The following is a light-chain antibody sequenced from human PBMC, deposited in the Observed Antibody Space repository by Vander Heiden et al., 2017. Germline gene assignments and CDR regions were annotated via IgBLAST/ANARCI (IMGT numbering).Light chain of an antibody. V-gene: IGLV1-44*01. Sequence: SVLPQPPSASGPPGHTVTLACSGSNSNIVKTPVTCYHQLPGPAPNLLINTNKRRPLGCRDRFSGSKSGTSASLAISGLQSEDEADYYCAAWDDSLGGWVFGGGTKLTVL. CDR3: AAWDDSLGGWV. CDR1: NSNIVKTP. CDR2: TNK. J-gene: IGLJ3*02.